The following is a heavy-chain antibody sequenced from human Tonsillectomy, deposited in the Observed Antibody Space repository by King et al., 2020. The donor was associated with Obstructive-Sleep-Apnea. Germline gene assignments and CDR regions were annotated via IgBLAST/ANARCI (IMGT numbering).Heavy chain of an antibody. CDR2: TFSNDDK. CDR1: GFSLTSSTLG. D-gene: IGHD1-26*01. Sequence: VTLKESGPVLVKPTETLTLTCTISGFSLTSSTLGVAWIRQPPGKALEWLAHTFSNDDKSSSTSLKSRLTISQDTSESQVVLMMTNMDPVDTATYYCARIVVGGSSSPPFDYWGQGALVTVSS. J-gene: IGHJ4*02. CDR3: ARIVVGGSSSPPFDY. V-gene: IGHV2-26*03.